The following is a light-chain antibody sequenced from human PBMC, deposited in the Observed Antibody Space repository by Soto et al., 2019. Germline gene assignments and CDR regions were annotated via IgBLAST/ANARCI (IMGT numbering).Light chain of an antibody. V-gene: IGKV3-15*01. CDR1: QSVSNR. J-gene: IGKJ4*01. CDR2: SAS. Sequence: EIVMTQSPATLSVSPGERATLSCRASQSVSNRIAWYQQKPGQAPRLLIYSASTRATGIPARFSGSGSGTEFTLTIDSLQSEDFAVYYCQQCNSWPPVTFGGGTKVDIK. CDR3: QQCNSWPPVT.